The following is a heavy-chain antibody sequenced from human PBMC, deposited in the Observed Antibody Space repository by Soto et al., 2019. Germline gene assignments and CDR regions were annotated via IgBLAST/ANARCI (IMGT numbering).Heavy chain of an antibody. Sequence: KPSETLSLTCAVYGGSFSGYYWSWIRQAPGKGLEWIGEINHSGSTNYNPSLKSRVTISVDTSKNQFSLKLSSVTAADTAVYYCARGGVYCTNGVCYKGEAGIAAAGTDYYGMDVWGQGTTVTVSS. J-gene: IGHJ6*02. CDR3: ARGGVYCTNGVCYKGEAGIAAAGTDYYGMDV. CDR2: INHSGST. CDR1: GGSFSGYY. V-gene: IGHV4-34*01. D-gene: IGHD2-8*01.